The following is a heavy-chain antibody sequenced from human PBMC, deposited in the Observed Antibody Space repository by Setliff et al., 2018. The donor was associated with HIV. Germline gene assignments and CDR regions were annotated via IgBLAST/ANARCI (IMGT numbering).Heavy chain of an antibody. CDR1: GGSISSGHYY. D-gene: IGHD6-13*01. Sequence: SETLSLTCTVSGGSISSGHYYWSWIRQPAGKGLEWIGHIYSSGSTNYNPSLKSRVTISVDKSKNQFSLKLSSVTAADTAVYYCAGDPGSSYSSNLDVWGKGTTVTVSS. J-gene: IGHJ6*04. V-gene: IGHV4-61*09. CDR2: IYSSGST. CDR3: AGDPGSSYSSNLDV.